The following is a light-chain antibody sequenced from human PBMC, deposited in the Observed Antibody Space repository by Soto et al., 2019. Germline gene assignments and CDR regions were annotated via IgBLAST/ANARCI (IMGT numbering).Light chain of an antibody. CDR1: QTVLSN. J-gene: IGKJ5*01. CDR2: GAS. V-gene: IGKV3-15*01. Sequence: EIVMTQSPATLSVSPGERATLSCRASQTVLSNVAWYQQKPGQAPRLVTYGASTRATGIPARFTGSGSGTEVTLTISSLQAEDFAVYYCQQYNNWPITFGQGTRLEIK. CDR3: QQYNNWPIT.